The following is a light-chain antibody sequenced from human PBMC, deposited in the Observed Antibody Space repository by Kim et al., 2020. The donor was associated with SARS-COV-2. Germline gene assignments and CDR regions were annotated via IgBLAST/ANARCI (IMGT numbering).Light chain of an antibody. J-gene: IGKJ1*01. Sequence: EKVMTQFPATLSLSPGQRVTLSCRASQSFGTKLAWYQQKPGQSPRLLIYGASTRATGIPGRFSGSGSGTQFTLTINTLQSEDFAIYYCQHYDDSWAFGQGTKVDIK. V-gene: IGKV3-15*01. CDR2: GAS. CDR3: QHYDDSWA. CDR1: QSFGTK.